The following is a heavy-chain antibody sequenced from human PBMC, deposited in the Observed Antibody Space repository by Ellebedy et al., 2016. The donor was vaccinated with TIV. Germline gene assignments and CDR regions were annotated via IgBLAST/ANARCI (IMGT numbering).Heavy chain of an antibody. V-gene: IGHV3-23*01. CDR3: ARWPSGDAPLDY. CDR1: GFTFSNYA. CDR2: ISSGGGST. Sequence: GESLKISCAASGFTFSNYAMSWVRQAPGKGLEWVSAISSGGGSTYYADSVKGRFTISRDNSKNTLYLQMNSLRAEDTAVYYCARWPSGDAPLDYWGQGTQVTVAS. D-gene: IGHD4-17*01. J-gene: IGHJ4*02.